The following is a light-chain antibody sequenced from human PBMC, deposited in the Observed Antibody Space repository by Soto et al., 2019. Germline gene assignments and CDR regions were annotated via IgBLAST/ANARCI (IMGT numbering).Light chain of an antibody. Sequence: EIVMTQSPATLSVSPGERATLSCRAGQSVSSNLAWYQQKPGQAPRLLISGASTRATGIPGRFSGSGSGTEFTLTISSLQSEDFAVYYCQQYNNWPPIFTFGPGTKVDIK. CDR3: QQYNNWPPIFT. CDR1: QSVSSN. CDR2: GAS. V-gene: IGKV3-15*01. J-gene: IGKJ3*01.